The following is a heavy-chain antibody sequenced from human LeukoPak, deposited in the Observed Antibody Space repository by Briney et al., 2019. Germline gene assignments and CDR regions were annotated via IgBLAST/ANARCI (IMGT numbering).Heavy chain of an antibody. CDR2: IYYSGST. Sequence: SETLSLTCTVSGGSISSSSYYWGWIRQPPGKGLEWIGSIYYSGSTYYNPSLKSRVTIFVDTSKNQFSLKLSSVTAADTAVYYCARRSSGYYYVSSNAFDIWGQGTMVTVSS. J-gene: IGHJ3*02. CDR1: GGSISSSSYY. CDR3: ARRSSGYYYVSSNAFDI. V-gene: IGHV4-39*01. D-gene: IGHD3-22*01.